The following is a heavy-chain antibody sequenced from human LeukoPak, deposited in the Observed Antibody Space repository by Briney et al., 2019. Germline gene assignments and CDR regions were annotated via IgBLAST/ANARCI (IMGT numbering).Heavy chain of an antibody. J-gene: IGHJ4*02. V-gene: IGHV3-7*01. CDR3: AVDRRFKIFDY. Sequence: GGSLRLSCATSGLAFCNFWMYWVRQAPGKGLEWVASIKPDGSEDFYADSVKGRFNISRDNAKNSLFLQITNLKAEDTAVYYCAVDRRFKIFDYWGQGTLVTVSS. D-gene: IGHD5-24*01. CDR2: IKPDGSED. CDR1: GLAFCNFW.